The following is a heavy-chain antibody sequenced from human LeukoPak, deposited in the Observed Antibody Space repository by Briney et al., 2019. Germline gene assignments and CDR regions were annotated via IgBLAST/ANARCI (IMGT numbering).Heavy chain of an antibody. Sequence: GGSLRLSCAASGFTFSSYTMSWVRQAPGKGLEWVSAISGGGGSTYYVDSVKGRFTISRDNSKNTLYLQMNSLRAEDTAVYYCAHYCSSTSCTNRYFDYWGQGTLVTVSS. CDR2: ISGGGGST. CDR3: AHYCSSTSCTNRYFDY. CDR1: GFTFSSYT. V-gene: IGHV3-23*01. J-gene: IGHJ4*02. D-gene: IGHD2-2*01.